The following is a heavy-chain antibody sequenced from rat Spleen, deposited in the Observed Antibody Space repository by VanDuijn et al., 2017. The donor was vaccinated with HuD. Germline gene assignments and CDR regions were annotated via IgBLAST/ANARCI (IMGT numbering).Heavy chain of an antibody. J-gene: IGHJ2*01. V-gene: IGHV5-25*01. CDR2: ISNAGDT. CDR1: GFTFSDHY. Sequence: EVQLVESGGGLVQPGRSLKLSCAASGFTFSDHYMAWVRQAPTKGLEWVASISNAGDTYYPDSVKGRFSISRENAKSTLSLQMDSLRSEDTATYYCARRHYGYTDYFDYWGQGVMVTVSS. D-gene: IGHD1-6*01. CDR3: ARRHYGYTDYFDY.